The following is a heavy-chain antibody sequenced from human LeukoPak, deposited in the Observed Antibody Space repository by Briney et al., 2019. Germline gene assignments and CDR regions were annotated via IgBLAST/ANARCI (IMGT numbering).Heavy chain of an antibody. CDR3: ARGDGKVATIFPQYYYYYYMDV. CDR2: INHSGST. D-gene: IGHD5-12*01. CDR1: GGSISGYY. J-gene: IGHJ6*03. V-gene: IGHV4-34*01. Sequence: SETLSLTCIVSGGSISGYYWSWIRQPPGKGLEWIGEINHSGSTNYNPSLKSRVTISVDTSKNQFSLKLSSVTAADTAVYYCARGDGKVATIFPQYYYYYYMDVWGKGTTVTVSS.